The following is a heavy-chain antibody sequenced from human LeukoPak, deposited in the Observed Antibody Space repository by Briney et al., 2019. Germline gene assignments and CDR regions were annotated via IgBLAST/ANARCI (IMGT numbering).Heavy chain of an antibody. CDR2: IWYDGSNK. D-gene: IGHD3-22*01. CDR3: ARDTDYDSSGYYYGEYYFDY. Sequence: GRSLRLSCAASGFTFSSYGMHWVRQAPGKGLEWVAVIWYDGSNKYYADSVKGRFTISRDNSKNTLYLQMNGLRAEDTAVYYCARDTDYDSSGYYYGEYYFDYWGQGTLVTVSS. J-gene: IGHJ4*02. CDR1: GFTFSSYG. V-gene: IGHV3-33*01.